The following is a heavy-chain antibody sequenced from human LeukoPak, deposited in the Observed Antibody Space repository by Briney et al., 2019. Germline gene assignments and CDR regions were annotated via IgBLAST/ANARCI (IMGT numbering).Heavy chain of an antibody. V-gene: IGHV3-48*01. CDR2: ISSSGSTI. J-gene: IGHJ4*02. CDR3: ARGYYNDY. Sequence: AGGSLRLSCAASGFTFTSYSMNWVRQAPGKGLEWVSYISSSGSTIYYADSVKGRFTISRDNSKNTLYLQMNSLRAEDTAVYYCARGYYNDYWGQGTLVTVSS. CDR1: GFTFTSYS.